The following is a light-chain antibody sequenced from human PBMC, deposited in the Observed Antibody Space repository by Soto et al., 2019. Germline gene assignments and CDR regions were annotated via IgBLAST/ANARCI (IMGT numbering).Light chain of an antibody. V-gene: IGKV1D-12*01. Sequence: DIQMTQSPSSVSASIGDTVTITCRASQDISTLLAWYQQKPGKAPKLLIYGASTLESGVPSRFSGRGSGTDFTLTISSLQPEDFATYFCQQADSFPFTFGGGTKVEIK. J-gene: IGKJ4*01. CDR1: QDISTL. CDR2: GAS. CDR3: QQADSFPFT.